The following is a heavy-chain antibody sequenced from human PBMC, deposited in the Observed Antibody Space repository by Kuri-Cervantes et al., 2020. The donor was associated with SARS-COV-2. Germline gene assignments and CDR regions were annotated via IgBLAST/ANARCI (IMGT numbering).Heavy chain of an antibody. Sequence: ASVKVSCKASGYTFTSYGISWVRQAPGQGLEWMGWISASNGNTNYAENVQGRVTMTTDTSTKTAYLELRSLRSDDTAVYYCARDGLYCSSTSCTTRYYGMDVWGQGTTVTVSS. V-gene: IGHV1-18*01. D-gene: IGHD2-2*01. CDR2: ISASNGNT. J-gene: IGHJ6*02. CDR3: ARDGLYCSSTSCTTRYYGMDV. CDR1: GYTFTSYG.